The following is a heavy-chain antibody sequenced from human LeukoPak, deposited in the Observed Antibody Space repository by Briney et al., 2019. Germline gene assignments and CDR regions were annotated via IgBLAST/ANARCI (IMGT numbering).Heavy chain of an antibody. D-gene: IGHD5-12*01. Sequence: GASVKVSCKASGYTFTSYYMHWVRQAPGQGLEWMGIINPSGGSTSYAQKFQGRVTMTRDTSTSTVYMELSSLRSEDPAVYYCARDTPISGYDSPLFDYWGQGTLVTVSS. J-gene: IGHJ4*02. CDR1: GYTFTSYY. CDR2: INPSGGST. V-gene: IGHV1-46*01. CDR3: ARDTPISGYDSPLFDY.